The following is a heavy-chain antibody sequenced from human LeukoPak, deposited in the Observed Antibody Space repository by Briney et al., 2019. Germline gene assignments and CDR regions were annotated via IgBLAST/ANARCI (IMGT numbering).Heavy chain of an antibody. Sequence: HPGGSLRLSCAASGFTFSSHWMPWVRQAPGKGLVWVSRISPDGSTTKNADSVKGRFTISRDNARSTLFLQLNSLRAEDTAVYYCAREINKWFDPWGQGTLVTVSS. J-gene: IGHJ5*02. CDR1: GFTFSSHW. CDR2: ISPDGSTT. CDR3: AREINKWFDP. V-gene: IGHV3-74*03.